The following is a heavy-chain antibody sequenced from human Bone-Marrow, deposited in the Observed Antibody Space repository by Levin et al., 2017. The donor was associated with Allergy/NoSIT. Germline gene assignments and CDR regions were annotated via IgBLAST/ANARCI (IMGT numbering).Heavy chain of an antibody. CDR2: TSSSSSTI. V-gene: IGHV3-48*02. J-gene: IGHJ3*02. D-gene: IGHD4-17*01. Sequence: GGSLRLSCAASGFTFSTYGMNWVRQAPGKGLEWVSYTSSSSSTIYYADSMKGRFTISRDNARNSLYLQMTSLSDEDTAVYYCARDRDDYSDPDGAFDIWGQGTMVTDSS. CDR3: ARDRDDYSDPDGAFDI. CDR1: GFTFSTYG.